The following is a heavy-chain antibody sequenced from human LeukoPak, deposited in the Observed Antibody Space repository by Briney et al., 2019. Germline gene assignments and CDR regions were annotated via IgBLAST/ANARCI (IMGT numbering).Heavy chain of an antibody. CDR1: GGTFSSYA. J-gene: IGHJ6*02. Sequence: ASVKVSCKASGGTFSSYAISWVRQAPGQGLEWMGGIIPIFGTANYAQKFQGRVTITADESTSTAYMELSSLRSEDTAVYYCARVMGGAVAGYYYTTVWTSGAKGPRSPSP. D-gene: IGHD6-19*01. V-gene: IGHV1-69*01. CDR3: ARVMGGAVAGYYYTTVWTS. CDR2: IIPIFGTA.